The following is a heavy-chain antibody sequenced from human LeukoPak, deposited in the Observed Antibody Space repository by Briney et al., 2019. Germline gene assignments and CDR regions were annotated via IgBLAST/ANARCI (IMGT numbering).Heavy chain of an antibody. CDR3: ARDSVFLRRDGPFDY. V-gene: IGHV3-11*01. D-gene: IGHD5-24*01. CDR1: GFTFSDYY. Sequence: GGSLRLSCAASGFTFSDYYMSWIRQAPGKGLEWVSCISSSGSTIYYADSVKGRFTISRDNAKNSLYLQMNSLRAEDTAVYYCARDSVFLRRDGPFDYWGQGTLVTVSS. J-gene: IGHJ4*02. CDR2: ISSSGSTI.